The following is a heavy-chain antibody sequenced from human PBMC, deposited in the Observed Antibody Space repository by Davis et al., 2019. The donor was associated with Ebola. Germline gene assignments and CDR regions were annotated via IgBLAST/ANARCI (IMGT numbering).Heavy chain of an antibody. CDR2: INHSGST. CDR1: GGSFSGYY. Sequence: MPSETLSLTCAVYGGSFSGYYWSWIRQPPGKGLEWIGEINHSGSTNYNPSLKSRVTISVDTSKNQFSLKLSSVTAADTAVYYCARHGLLYYYGMDVWGQGTTVTVSS. V-gene: IGHV4-34*01. D-gene: IGHD1-26*01. CDR3: ARHGLLYYYGMDV. J-gene: IGHJ6*02.